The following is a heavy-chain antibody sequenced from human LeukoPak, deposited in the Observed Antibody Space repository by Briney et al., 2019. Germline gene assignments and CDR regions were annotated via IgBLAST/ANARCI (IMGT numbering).Heavy chain of an antibody. J-gene: IGHJ4*02. CDR1: GFHFSTYG. CDR2: IWYDGSNK. CDR3: ADSNYWYPVGY. Sequence: GGSLRLSCAASGFHFSTYGMHWVRQAPGKGLEWVGVIWYDGSNKIYAESVKGRFTISRDNSKNTLYLQMNSLRAEDTAVYYCADSNYWYPVGYWGQGTLVTVSS. D-gene: IGHD4-11*01. V-gene: IGHV3-33*03.